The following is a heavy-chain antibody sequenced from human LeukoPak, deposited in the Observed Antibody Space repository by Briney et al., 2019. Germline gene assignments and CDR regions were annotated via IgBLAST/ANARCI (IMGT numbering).Heavy chain of an antibody. V-gene: IGHV3-53*05. CDR2: IYSGGST. J-gene: IGHJ4*02. CDR1: GFTVSSNY. Sequence: GSLRLSCAASGFTVSSNYMSWVRQAPGKGLEWVSVIYSGGSTYYADSVKGRFTISRDNSKNTLYLQMNSLRAEDTAVYYCASTQWLVHPFDYWGQGTLVTVSS. D-gene: IGHD6-19*01. CDR3: ASTQWLVHPFDY.